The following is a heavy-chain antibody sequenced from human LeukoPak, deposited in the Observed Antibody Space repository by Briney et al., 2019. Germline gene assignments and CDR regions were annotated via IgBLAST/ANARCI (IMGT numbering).Heavy chain of an antibody. CDR1: GGSISSYY. J-gene: IGHJ4*02. D-gene: IGHD3-16*01. Sequence: SETLSLTCTVSGGSISSYYWSWIRQPPGKGLEWIGYIYYSGSTNYNPSLKSRVTISVDRSKNQFSLKLSSVTAADTAVYYCARAGGENWPVDYWGQGNLVTVSS. V-gene: IGHV4-59*12. CDR3: ARAGGENWPVDY. CDR2: IYYSGST.